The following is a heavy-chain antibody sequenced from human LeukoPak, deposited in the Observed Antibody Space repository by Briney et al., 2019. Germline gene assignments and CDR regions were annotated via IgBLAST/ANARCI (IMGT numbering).Heavy chain of an antibody. V-gene: IGHV1-8*03. D-gene: IGHD1-26*01. CDR1: GYTFTSYD. J-gene: IGHJ4*02. CDR3: ARIVGTTGGAFDY. Sequence: ASVKVSCKASGYTFTSYDINWVRQATGQGLEWMGWMNPNSGNTGYAQKFQGRVTITRNTSISTAYMELSSLRSEDTAVYYCARIVGTTGGAFDYWGQGTLVTVSS. CDR2: MNPNSGNT.